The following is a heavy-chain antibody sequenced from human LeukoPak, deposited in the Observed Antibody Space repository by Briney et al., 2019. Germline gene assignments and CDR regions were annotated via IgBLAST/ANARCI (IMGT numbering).Heavy chain of an antibody. CDR1: GGSFSGYY. CDR2: IYESGSR. CDR3: ARRNDILTGYYSNFDY. V-gene: IGHV4-34*01. Sequence: PSETLSLTCAVYGGSFSGYYWSWIRQPPGKGLEWLASIYESGSRYYNPSLKGRGTISVDTSRNQFSLKLSSVTAADTAVYYCARRNDILTGYYSNFDYWGQGTLVTVSS. J-gene: IGHJ4*02. D-gene: IGHD3-9*01.